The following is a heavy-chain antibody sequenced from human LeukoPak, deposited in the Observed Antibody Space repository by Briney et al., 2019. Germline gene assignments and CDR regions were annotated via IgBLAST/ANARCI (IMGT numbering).Heavy chain of an antibody. CDR1: GFTFSSYA. CDR2: ISYDGSNK. J-gene: IGHJ4*02. D-gene: IGHD1-26*01. CDR3: AKDPSGSYPFY. Sequence: GGSLRLSCAASGFTFSSYAMHWVHQAPGKGLEWVAVISYDGSNKYYADSVKGRFTISRDNSKNTLYLQMNSLRAEDTAVYYCAKDPSGSYPFYWGQGTLVTVSS. V-gene: IGHV3-30-3*01.